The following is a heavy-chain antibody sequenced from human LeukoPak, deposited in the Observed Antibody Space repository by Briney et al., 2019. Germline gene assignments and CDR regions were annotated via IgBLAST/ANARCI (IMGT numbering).Heavy chain of an antibody. Sequence: PGGSLRLSCAASGFTFSSYAMHWVRQAPGKGLEWVAVISYDGSNKYYADSVKGRFTISRDNSKNTLYLQMNSLRAEDTAVYYCARDQYYDILTGNADYWGQGTLVTVSS. V-gene: IGHV3-30-3*01. CDR3: ARDQYYDILTGNADY. CDR2: ISYDGSNK. CDR1: GFTFSSYA. J-gene: IGHJ4*02. D-gene: IGHD3-9*01.